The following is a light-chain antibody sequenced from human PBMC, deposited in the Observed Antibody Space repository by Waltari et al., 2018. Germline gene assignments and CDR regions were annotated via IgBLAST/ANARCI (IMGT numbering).Light chain of an antibody. CDR1: QGVRSD. CDR3: LQDYAYPLT. J-gene: IGKJ4*01. V-gene: IGKV1-6*01. Sequence: AIQMTQSPSSLSASVGDTVTITCRATQGVRSDLGWYQQKPGQAPKLLIYDASTLPSGVPSRFSGSGSGTDFTLTITSLQPEDYATYYCLQDYAYPLTFGGGTRVEIK. CDR2: DAS.